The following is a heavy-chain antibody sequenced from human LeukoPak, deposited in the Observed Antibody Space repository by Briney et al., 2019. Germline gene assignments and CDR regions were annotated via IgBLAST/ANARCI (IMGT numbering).Heavy chain of an antibody. CDR3: AKDQSGYDRVTGYGFDA. CDR2: VSGSGAIT. CDR1: GFTFNKYA. Sequence: GGSLRLSCTASGFTFNKYAMCWVRLAPGTGQEWVSGVSGSGAITYYADSVKGRFNISRDKSKNTLYLQMNSLRVEDTCVYYCAKDQSGYDRVTGYGFDAWGQGTLVAVSS. D-gene: IGHD3-9*01. V-gene: IGHV3-23*01. J-gene: IGHJ4*02.